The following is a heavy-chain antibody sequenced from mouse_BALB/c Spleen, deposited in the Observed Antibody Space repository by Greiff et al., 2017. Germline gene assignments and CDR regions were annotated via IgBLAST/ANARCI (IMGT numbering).Heavy chain of an antibody. V-gene: IGHV1-7*01. CDR3: ERPHFDY. Sequence: VQLQESGAELAKPGASVKMSCKASGYTFTSYWMHWVNQRPGQGLEWIGYINPSTGYTEYNQKFKDKATLTADKSSSTAYMQLSSLTSEDSAVYYCERPHFDYWGQGNTRTVST. CDR1: GYTFTSYW. CDR2: INPSTGYT. J-gene: IGHJ2*01.